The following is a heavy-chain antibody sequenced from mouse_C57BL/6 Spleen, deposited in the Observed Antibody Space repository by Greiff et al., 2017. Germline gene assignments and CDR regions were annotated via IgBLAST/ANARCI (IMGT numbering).Heavy chain of an antibody. CDR1: GYTFTSYW. D-gene: IGHD4-1*01. J-gene: IGHJ2*01. CDR2: IDPSDSET. CDR3: ASGLGLYYFDY. Sequence: QVQLQQPGAELVRPGSSVKLSCKASGYTFTSYWMHWVKQRPIQGLEWIGNIDPSDSETHYNQKFKDKATLTVDKSSSTAYMQLSSLTSEDSAVYYCASGLGLYYFDYWGQGTTLTVSS. V-gene: IGHV1-52*01.